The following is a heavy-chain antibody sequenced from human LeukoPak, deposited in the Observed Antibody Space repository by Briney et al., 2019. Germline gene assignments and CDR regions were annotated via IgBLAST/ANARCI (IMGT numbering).Heavy chain of an antibody. V-gene: IGHV3-74*01. Sequence: PGGSLRLSCGASGFTFGTYWMHWVRQAPGKGLVWVSGINSDGGTTTYADSVKGRFTISRDNAKNTLYLQVNNLRAEDTAIYYCATDYYVSGSYYRLFYWGQGTLVTVSS. CDR2: INSDGGTT. D-gene: IGHD3-10*01. J-gene: IGHJ4*02. CDR3: ATDYYVSGSYYRLFY. CDR1: GFTFGTYW.